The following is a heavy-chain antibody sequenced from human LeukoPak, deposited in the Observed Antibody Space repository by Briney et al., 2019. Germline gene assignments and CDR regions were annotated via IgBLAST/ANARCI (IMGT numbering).Heavy chain of an antibody. D-gene: IGHD6-13*01. Sequence: PSETLSLTCTVSGGSISSGSYYWSWIRQPAGKGLEWIGRIYASGSTNYNPSLNSRVTISVDTSKNQFSLKLSSVTAADTAVYYCARISSSSSWWSYFDYWGQGTLVTVSS. CDR3: ARISSSSSWWSYFDY. CDR1: GGSISSGSYY. CDR2: IYASGST. V-gene: IGHV4-61*02. J-gene: IGHJ4*02.